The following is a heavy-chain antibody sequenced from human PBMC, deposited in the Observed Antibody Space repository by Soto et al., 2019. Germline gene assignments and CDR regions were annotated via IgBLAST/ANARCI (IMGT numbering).Heavy chain of an antibody. D-gene: IGHD3-16*01. CDR1: GGSISDYQ. J-gene: IGHJ4*02. CDR2: IYYSGRT. CDR3: ARMRGLGEISPYLDY. V-gene: IGHV4-59*01. Sequence: QVQLQESGPGQVKPSETLSLTCSISGGSISDYQWNWIRQPPGKGLEWIGYIYYSGRTNYNPSLKSRLTISLDTSTRQFSLRLRSVTAADTAVYYCARMRGLGEISPYLDYWGQGALVTVSS.